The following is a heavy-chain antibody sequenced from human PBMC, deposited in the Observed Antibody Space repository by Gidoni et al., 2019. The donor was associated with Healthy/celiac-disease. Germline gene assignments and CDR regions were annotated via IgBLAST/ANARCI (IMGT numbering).Heavy chain of an antibody. D-gene: IGHD5-12*01. CDR1: GFTFSNAW. CDR2: IKSKTDGGTT. V-gene: IGHV3-15*01. J-gene: IGHJ5*02. CDR3: TTDVGGYDPNWFDP. Sequence: EVQLVESGGGLVKPGGSLRLSCAASGFTFSNAWMSWVRQAPGKGLEWVGRIKSKTDGGTTDYAAPVKGRFTISRDDSKNTLYLQMNSLKTEDTAVYYCTTDVGGYDPNWFDPWGQGTLVTVSS.